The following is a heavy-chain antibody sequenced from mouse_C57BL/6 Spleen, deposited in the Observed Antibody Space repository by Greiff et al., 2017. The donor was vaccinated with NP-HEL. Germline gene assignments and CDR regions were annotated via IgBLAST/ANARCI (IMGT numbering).Heavy chain of an antibody. V-gene: IGHV2-5*01. CDR1: GFSLTSYG. Sequence: QVQLQQSGPGLVQPSQSLSITCTVSGFSLTSYGVHWVRQSPGKGLEWLGVIWRGGSTDYNAAFMSRLSITKDNSKSQVFFKMNSLQADDTAIYYCAKKTLSYYGSSYWYFDVWGTGTTVTVSS. CDR3: AKKTLSYYGSSYWYFDV. D-gene: IGHD1-1*01. CDR2: IWRGGST. J-gene: IGHJ1*03.